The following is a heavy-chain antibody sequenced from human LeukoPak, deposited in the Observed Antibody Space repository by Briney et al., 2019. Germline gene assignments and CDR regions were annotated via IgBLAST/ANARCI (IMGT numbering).Heavy chain of an antibody. CDR3: ARVGNGRKKLVVTNNYFDY. J-gene: IGHJ4*02. D-gene: IGHD3-22*01. CDR2: IYYSGST. CDR1: GGSISSYY. V-gene: IGHV4-39*07. Sequence: SETLSLTCTVSGGSISSYYWGWIRQPPGKGLEWIGSIYYSGSTYYNPSLKSRVTISVDTSKNQFSLKLSSVTAADTAVYYCARVGNGRKKLVVTNNYFDYWGQGTLVTVSS.